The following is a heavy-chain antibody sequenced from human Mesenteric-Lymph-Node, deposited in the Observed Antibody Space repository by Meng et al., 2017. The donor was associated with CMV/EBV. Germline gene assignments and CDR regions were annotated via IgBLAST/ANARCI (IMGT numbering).Heavy chain of an antibody. CDR3: ARVSYSSSSGADF. V-gene: IGHV4-61*01. J-gene: IGHJ4*02. CDR1: GGSVSSGSYY. D-gene: IGHD6-6*01. Sequence: SETLSLTCTVSGGSVSSGSYYWSWIRQPPGKGLEWIGHIYYTVSTNYNPSLKSRVTFSVDTSKNQFSVKLSSVTAADTAIYYCARVSYSSSSGADFWGQGTLVTVSS. CDR2: IYYTVST.